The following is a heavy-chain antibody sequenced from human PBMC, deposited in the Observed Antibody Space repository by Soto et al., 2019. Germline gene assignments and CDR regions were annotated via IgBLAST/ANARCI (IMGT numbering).Heavy chain of an antibody. Sequence: PGGSLRLSCAVSGLNFSSYPIHWVRQAPGKGLEWVALISFDGSNKYFADSVKSRFTISRDNSKNTLFLQMNSLRVEDTAVYYCAIVNRGGDGAFDYWGQGTLVTVSS. CDR1: GLNFSSYP. CDR2: ISFDGSNK. CDR3: AIVNRGGDGAFDY. V-gene: IGHV3-30-3*01. J-gene: IGHJ4*02. D-gene: IGHD2-21*01.